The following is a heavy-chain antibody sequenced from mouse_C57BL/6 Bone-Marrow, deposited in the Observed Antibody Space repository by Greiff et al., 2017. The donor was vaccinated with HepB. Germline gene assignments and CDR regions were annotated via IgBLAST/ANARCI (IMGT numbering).Heavy chain of an antibody. CDR1: GFTFSSYA. D-gene: IGHD1-1*01. J-gene: IGHJ2*01. CDR2: ISSGGDYI. Sequence: EVKLMESGEGLVKPGGSLKLSCAASGFTFSSYAMSWVRQTPEKRLEWVAYISSGGDYIYYADTVKGRFTISRDNARNTRYLQMSSLKSEDTAMYYCTREGVITTVVAPFDYWGQGTTLTVSS. V-gene: IGHV5-9-1*02. CDR3: TREGVITTVVAPFDY.